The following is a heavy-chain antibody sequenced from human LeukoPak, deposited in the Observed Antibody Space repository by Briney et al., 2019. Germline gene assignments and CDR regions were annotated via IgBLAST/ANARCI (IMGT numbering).Heavy chain of an antibody. CDR3: AKVYDSSGYYSTTIHFDY. CDR2: ITGAGDGT. CDR1: GFTFSDHA. Sequence: GGSLRLSCAASGFTFSDHAMSWVRQAPGESLEWVSGITGAGDGTFYADSVKGRFTISRDNSRNTLSLEMSSLRAEDTAIYYCAKVYDSSGYYSTTIHFDYWGQGTLVTVSS. V-gene: IGHV3-23*01. J-gene: IGHJ4*02. D-gene: IGHD3-22*01.